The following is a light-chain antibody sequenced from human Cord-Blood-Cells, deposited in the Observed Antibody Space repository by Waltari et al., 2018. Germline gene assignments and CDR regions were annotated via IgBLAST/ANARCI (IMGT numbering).Light chain of an antibody. CDR3: SSYTSSSPYV. CDR2: DVS. Sequence: QFALTQPASVSGPPGQSITISCTGTSSDVGGYNYVSWNQQHPGKAPKLMIYDVSNRPSGVSNRFSGAKSGNTASLTISGLQAEDEADYYCSSYTSSSPYVFGTGTKVTVL. V-gene: IGLV2-14*01. J-gene: IGLJ1*01. CDR1: SSDVGGYNY.